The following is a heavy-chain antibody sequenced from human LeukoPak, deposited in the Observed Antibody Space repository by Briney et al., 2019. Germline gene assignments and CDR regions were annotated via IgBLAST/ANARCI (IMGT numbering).Heavy chain of an antibody. D-gene: IGHD3-10*01. Sequence: SETLSLTCTVSSGSISTSNYYWGWVRQPPGKALEWIGNIFYSGSTYYSPSLKSRVTISLDTSRNQFSLKPSSVTAADTAVYYCARAGITMVRGVIRDAFDIWGQGTMVTVSS. CDR2: IFYSGST. CDR3: ARAGITMVRGVIRDAFDI. CDR1: SGSISTSNYY. J-gene: IGHJ3*02. V-gene: IGHV4-39*07.